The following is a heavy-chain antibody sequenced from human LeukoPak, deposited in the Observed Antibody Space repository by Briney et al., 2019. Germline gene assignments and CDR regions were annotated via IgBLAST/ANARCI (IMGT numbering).Heavy chain of an antibody. J-gene: IGHJ4*02. V-gene: IGHV4-34*01. CDR3: ARAGAIADY. CDR1: GGSFSGYY. D-gene: IGHD3-16*02. CDR2: INHSGST. Sequence: PSETLSLTCAVYGGSFSGYYWSWIRQPPGKGLEWIGEINHSGSTNYNPSLKSRVTISVDTSKNQFSLKLSSVTAADTAVYYCARAGAIADYWGQGTLVTVSS.